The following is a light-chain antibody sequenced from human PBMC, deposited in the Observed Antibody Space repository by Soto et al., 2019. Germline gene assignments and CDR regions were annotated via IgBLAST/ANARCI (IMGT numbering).Light chain of an antibody. CDR2: DAS. V-gene: IGKV3-15*01. J-gene: IGKJ1*01. CDR1: RSVVRQ. CDR3: QQYNNWPPWT. Sequence: VLSQSQDALSLSPGERISLSCSGCRSVVRQYIAWYHQKSGQAPRLLMYDASTRATGIPARFSGSGSGTEFTLTISSLQSEDFAVYYCQQYNNWPPWTFGQGTKVDI.